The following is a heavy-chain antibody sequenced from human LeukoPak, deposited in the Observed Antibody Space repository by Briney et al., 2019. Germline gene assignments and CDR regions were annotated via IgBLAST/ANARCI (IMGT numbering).Heavy chain of an antibody. CDR3: ARQSYYYDSSGYRRDAFDI. CDR1: GGSVSGYY. Sequence: SETLSLTCSVYGGSVSGYYWSWIRQPPGKGLQWIGEVNHSGSTNYNPSLKSRVTISVDTSKNQFSLKLSSVTAADTAVYYCARQSYYYDSSGYRRDAFDIWGQGTMVTVSS. V-gene: IGHV4-34*01. D-gene: IGHD3-22*01. J-gene: IGHJ3*02. CDR2: VNHSGST.